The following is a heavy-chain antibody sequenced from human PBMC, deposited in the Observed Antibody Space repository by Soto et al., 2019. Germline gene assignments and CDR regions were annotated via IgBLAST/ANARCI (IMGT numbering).Heavy chain of an antibody. D-gene: IGHD4-17*01. CDR3: TTDYGDYGALWYYYGMDV. CDR2: IKSKTDGGTT. Sequence: GGSLRLSCAASGFTFSNAWMNWVRQAPGKGLEWVGRIKSKTDGGTTDYAAPVKGRFTISRDDSKNTLYLQMNSLKTEDTAVYYCTTDYGDYGALWYYYGMDVWGQGTTVTVSS. J-gene: IGHJ6*02. CDR1: GFTFSNAW. V-gene: IGHV3-15*07.